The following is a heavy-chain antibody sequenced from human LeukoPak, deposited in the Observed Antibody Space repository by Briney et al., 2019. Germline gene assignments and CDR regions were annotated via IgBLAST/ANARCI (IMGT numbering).Heavy chain of an antibody. CDR1: GYSPSSGFY. J-gene: IGHJ6*03. CDR3: ARRGMAPDYYYYYMDI. CDR2: IYHSGTT. D-gene: IGHD5-24*01. V-gene: IGHV4-38-2*01. Sequence: SGTLSLTCAVSGYSPSSGFYWGWVRQPPGQGLGWSGSIYHSGTTYYNPSLKSRVTISVDTSKNQFSLRLSSVTAADTAVYYCARRGMAPDYYYYYMDIWGKGTTVTVSS.